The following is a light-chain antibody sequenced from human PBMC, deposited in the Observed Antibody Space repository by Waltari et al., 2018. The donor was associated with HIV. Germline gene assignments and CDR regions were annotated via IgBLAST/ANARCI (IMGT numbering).Light chain of an antibody. CDR2: EVN. Sequence: QSVLTQPASVSGSPGQPISIPCTGRSIDIIESNSVSWYQQHTGKAPKLIIFEVNHRPSGISARLSVSQSGNTAFLTISALQTEDEATYFCCSNASDNYWVFGGGTKVTVL. J-gene: IGLJ2*01. CDR1: SIDIIESNS. CDR3: CSNASDNYWV. V-gene: IGLV2-14*01.